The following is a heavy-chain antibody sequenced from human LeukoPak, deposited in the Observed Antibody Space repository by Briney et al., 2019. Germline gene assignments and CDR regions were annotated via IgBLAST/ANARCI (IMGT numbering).Heavy chain of an antibody. CDR3: ARGGAAAGRDYFDY. V-gene: IGHV3-30*07. Sequence: DSVKGRFTISRDNSKNTLYLQMNSLRAEDTAVYYCARGGAAAGRDYFDYWGQGTLVTVSS. J-gene: IGHJ4*02. D-gene: IGHD6-13*01.